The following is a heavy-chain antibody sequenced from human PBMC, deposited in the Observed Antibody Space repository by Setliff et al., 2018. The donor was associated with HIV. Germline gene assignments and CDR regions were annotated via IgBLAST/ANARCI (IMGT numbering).Heavy chain of an antibody. Sequence: GGSLRLSCAASGFTFSDYYMSWLRQAPGKGLEWVSYISRDGNTIYYADSVKGRFTISRDNAKNSLYLQLNSLRPEDTAMYYCARDVRWNQDGGGYWGQGTLVTVSS. V-gene: IGHV3-11*01. D-gene: IGHD1-1*01. CDR3: ARDVRWNQDGGGY. CDR1: GFTFSDYY. J-gene: IGHJ4*02. CDR2: ISRDGNTI.